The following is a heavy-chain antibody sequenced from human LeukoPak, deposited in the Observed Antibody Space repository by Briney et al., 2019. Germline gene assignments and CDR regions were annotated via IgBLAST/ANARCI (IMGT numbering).Heavy chain of an antibody. CDR3: AHSPRGYSYGYGWYYFDY. J-gene: IGHJ4*02. CDR2: IYWDDDN. D-gene: IGHD5-18*01. CDR1: GFSLSTSGVG. V-gene: IGHV2-5*02. Sequence: SGPTLVKPTQTLTLTCTFSGFSLSTSGVGVGWIRQPPGKALEWLALIYWDDDNRYSPSLKSRLTITKDTSKNQVVLTMTNMDPVDTATYYCAHSPRGYSYGYGWYYFDYWGQGTLVTVSS.